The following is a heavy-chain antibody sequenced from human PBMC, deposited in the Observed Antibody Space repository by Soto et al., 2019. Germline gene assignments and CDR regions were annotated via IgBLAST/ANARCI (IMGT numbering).Heavy chain of an antibody. D-gene: IGHD6-13*01. CDR2: INPCNGNT. CDR1: GYTFTSYY. Sequence: ASVKVSCKASGYTFTSYYMHWVRQAPGQRLEWMGWINPCNGNTKYSQKFQGRVTITRDTSASTAYMELSSLRSEDTAVYYCARTAAAGTIDQYYYCMDVWGKGTTVTVSS. J-gene: IGHJ6*03. V-gene: IGHV1-3*01. CDR3: ARTAAAGTIDQYYYCMDV.